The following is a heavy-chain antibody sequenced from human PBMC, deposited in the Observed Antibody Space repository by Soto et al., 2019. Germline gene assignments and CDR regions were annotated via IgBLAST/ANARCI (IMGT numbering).Heavy chain of an antibody. J-gene: IGHJ4*02. CDR3: AKERSSTRRELLREVDY. CDR2: ISGSGGST. V-gene: IGHV3-23*01. D-gene: IGHD1-26*01. CDR1: GFTFSSYA. Sequence: GGSLRLSCAASGFTFSSYAMSWVRQAPGKGLEWVSAISGSGGSTYYADSVKGRFTISRDNSKNTLYLQMNSLRAEDTAVYYCAKERSSTRRELLREVDYWGQGTLVTVSS.